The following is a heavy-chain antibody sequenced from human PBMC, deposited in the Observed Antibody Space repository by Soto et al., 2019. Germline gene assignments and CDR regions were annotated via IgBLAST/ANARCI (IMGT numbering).Heavy chain of an antibody. J-gene: IGHJ6*03. CDR2: MNPNSGNT. CDR1: GYTFTSYD. D-gene: IGHD1-20*01. CDR3: AMYTSDLSYYYMDV. V-gene: IGHV1-8*01. Sequence: ASVKVSCKASGYTFTSYDINWVRQATGQGLEWMGWMNPNSGNTGYAQKFQGRVTMTRNTSISTAYMELSSLRSEDTAVYYCAMYTSDLSYYYMDVWGKGTTVTVSS.